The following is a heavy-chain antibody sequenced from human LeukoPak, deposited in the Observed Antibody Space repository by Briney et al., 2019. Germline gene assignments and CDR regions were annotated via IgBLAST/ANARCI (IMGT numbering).Heavy chain of an antibody. CDR2: IYTSGST. Sequence: PSETLSLTCTVSGGSISSYYWSWIRQPAGKGLEWIGRIYTSGSTNYNPSLKSRVTISVDTSKNQFSLKLSSMTAADTAVYYCARDGGSGSYYSLARNDAFDIWGQGTMVTVSS. J-gene: IGHJ3*02. D-gene: IGHD3-10*01. CDR1: GGSISSYY. CDR3: ARDGGSGSYYSLARNDAFDI. V-gene: IGHV4-4*07.